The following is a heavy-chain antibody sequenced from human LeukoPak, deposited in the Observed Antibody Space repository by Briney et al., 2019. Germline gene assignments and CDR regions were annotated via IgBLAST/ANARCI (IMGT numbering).Heavy chain of an antibody. J-gene: IGHJ4*02. CDR1: GGSIGSDY. CDR2: IYYTGGT. Sequence: SETLSLTCTVSGGSIGSDYWTWIRQPPGKGLEYIGYIYYTGGTNYNPSLKSRVTILVDTSKNQFSLKLSSVTAADTAVYFCAKYGNSGWVIDNWGQGTLVTVSS. D-gene: IGHD6-19*01. V-gene: IGHV4-59*08. CDR3: AKYGNSGWVIDN.